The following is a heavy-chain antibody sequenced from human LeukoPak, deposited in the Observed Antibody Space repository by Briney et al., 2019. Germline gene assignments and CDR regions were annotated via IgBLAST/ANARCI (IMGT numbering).Heavy chain of an antibody. CDR2: ISSTGSTI. V-gene: IGHV3-11*04. CDR3: TRRYSGSYYN. Sequence: GGSLRLSFAASGFTFSDYYMSWIRQAPGKGLEWVSYISSTGSTIYYADSVKGQFTISRDNAKNSLYLQMNSLRAEDTAVYYCTRRYSGSYYNWGQGTLVTVSS. CDR1: GFTFSDYY. J-gene: IGHJ4*02. D-gene: IGHD1-26*01.